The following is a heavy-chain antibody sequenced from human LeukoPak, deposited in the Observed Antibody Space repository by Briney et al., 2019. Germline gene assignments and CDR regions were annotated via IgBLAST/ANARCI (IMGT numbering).Heavy chain of an antibody. CDR3: ARVSSSSLDNWFDP. D-gene: IGHD6-13*01. CDR2: ISAYNGNT. V-gene: IGHV1-18*01. J-gene: IGHJ5*02. CDR1: GYTFTSYG. Sequence: VASVKVSCKASGYTFTSYGISWVRQAPGQGLEWMGWISAYNGNTNYAQKLQGRVTMTTDTSTSTAYMELRSLRSDDTAVYYSARVSSSSLDNWFDPWGQGTLVTVSS.